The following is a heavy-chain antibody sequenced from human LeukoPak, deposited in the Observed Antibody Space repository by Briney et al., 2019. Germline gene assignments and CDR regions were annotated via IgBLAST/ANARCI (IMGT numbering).Heavy chain of an antibody. Sequence: GGSLRLSCVASGFTVSNNGLSWFRQAPGKRLEWVSDISGVGNTYYAGSVKGRFTISRDNAKNSLYLQMNSLRAEDTAVYYCARALIAVAGTKEFYFDYWGQGTLVTVSS. CDR3: ARALIAVAGTKEFYFDY. J-gene: IGHJ4*02. D-gene: IGHD6-19*01. CDR1: GFTVSNNG. V-gene: IGHV3-23*01. CDR2: ISGVGNT.